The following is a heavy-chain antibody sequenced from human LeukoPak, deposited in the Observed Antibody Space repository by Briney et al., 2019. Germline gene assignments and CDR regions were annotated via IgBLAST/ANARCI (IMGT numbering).Heavy chain of an antibody. Sequence: GGSLRLSCAAPGLTFDDYAMHWVGQAPGKGLEWVSLISWDGGSTYYADSVKGRFTISRDNSKNSLYLQMNSLRAEDTALYYCAGGSGWYFFDYWGQGTLVTVSS. V-gene: IGHV3-43D*03. D-gene: IGHD6-19*01. CDR2: ISWDGGST. CDR1: GLTFDDYA. J-gene: IGHJ4*02. CDR3: AGGSGWYFFDY.